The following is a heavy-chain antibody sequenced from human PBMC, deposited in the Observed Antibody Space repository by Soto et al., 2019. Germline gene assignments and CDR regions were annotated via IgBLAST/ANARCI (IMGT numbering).Heavy chain of an antibody. CDR2: IIPILGIA. V-gene: IGHV1-69*02. J-gene: IGHJ6*02. Sequence: QVQLVQSGAEVKKPGSSVKVSCKASGGTFSSYTISWVRQAPGQGLEWMGRIIPILGIANYAQKFQGRVTITADKSTSTAYMALSSLRSEDTAVYYCARVSVVAAFYYYYGMDVWGQGTTVTVSS. CDR1: GGTFSSYT. D-gene: IGHD2-15*01. CDR3: ARVSVVAAFYYYYGMDV.